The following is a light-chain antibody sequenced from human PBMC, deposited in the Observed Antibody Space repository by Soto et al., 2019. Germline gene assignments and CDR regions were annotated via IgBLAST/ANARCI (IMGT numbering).Light chain of an antibody. J-gene: IGKJ3*01. CDR1: QSISSW. Sequence: DIQMTQSPSTLSASVGDRVTITCRASQSISSWLAWYHQKPGKAPKLLIYKASSLESGVPSRFSGSGSGTEVPLTISSLQPDDLATECCRQYNSSPFPCGPGPKVDIK. CDR2: KAS. V-gene: IGKV1-5*03. CDR3: RQYNSSPFP.